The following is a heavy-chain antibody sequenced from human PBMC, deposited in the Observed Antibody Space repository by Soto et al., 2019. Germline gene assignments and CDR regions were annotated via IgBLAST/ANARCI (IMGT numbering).Heavy chain of an antibody. CDR3: ARGRSYYYGSGSYYGAFDI. CDR1: GYTFNSYA. Sequence: ASVKVSCKASGYTFNSYAMHWVSQAPGQRLEWMGWINAGNDNTKYSQKIQGRVTITRATSASTAYIELSSLISKYTAVYYCARGRSYYYGSGSYYGAFDIWGQGTMVTVSS. D-gene: IGHD3-10*01. J-gene: IGHJ3*02. CDR2: INAGNDNT. V-gene: IGHV1-3*01.